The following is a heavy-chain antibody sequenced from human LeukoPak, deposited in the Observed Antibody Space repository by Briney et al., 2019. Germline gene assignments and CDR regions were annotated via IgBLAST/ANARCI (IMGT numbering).Heavy chain of an antibody. CDR2: ISWNSGSI. Sequence: PGRSLRLSCAASGFTFDDYAMHWVRHAPGKGLEWVSGISWNSGSIGYADSVKGRFTISRENAKNSLYLQMNSLRAEDTALSYRAKDVDIVATTQFDYWGQGTLVTVSS. CDR1: GFTFDDYA. V-gene: IGHV3-9*01. CDR3: AKDVDIVATTQFDY. D-gene: IGHD5-12*01. J-gene: IGHJ4*02.